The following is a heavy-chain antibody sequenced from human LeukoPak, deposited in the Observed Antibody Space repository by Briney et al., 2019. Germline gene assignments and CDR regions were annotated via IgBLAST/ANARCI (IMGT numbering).Heavy chain of an antibody. CDR3: AQWHTVDY. CDR2: IGGSGGNT. Sequence: PGGSLRLSCAASGFTFSSAPMSWVRQAPGKGLEWVSVIGGSGGNTNYADSVRGRFTISRDNSKNTLYLQMNSLRAEGTAVYYCAQWHTVDYWGQGTLVTVSS. CDR1: GFTFSSAP. J-gene: IGHJ4*02. V-gene: IGHV3-23*01. D-gene: IGHD2-8*01.